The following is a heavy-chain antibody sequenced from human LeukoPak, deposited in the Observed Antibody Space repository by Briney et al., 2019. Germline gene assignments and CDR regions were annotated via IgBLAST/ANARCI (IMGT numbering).Heavy chain of an antibody. D-gene: IGHD5-18*01. J-gene: IGHJ4*02. CDR1: GFTFSSYV. Sequence: GGSLRLSCTGSGFTFSSYVMNWVRRAPGKGLEWVSTVSEGGTTSYYADSVKGRFTVYRDNSQNTLYLEMNSLRGDDTALYFCAFSPLGCNYGCAYWGQGTLVIVSA. CDR2: VSEGGTTS. V-gene: IGHV3-23*01. CDR3: AFSPLGCNYGCAY.